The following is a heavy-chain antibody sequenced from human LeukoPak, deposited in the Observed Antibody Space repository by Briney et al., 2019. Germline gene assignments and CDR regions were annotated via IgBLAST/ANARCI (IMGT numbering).Heavy chain of an antibody. Sequence: GESLKISCKGSGYSFTSYWIGWVRQMPGKGLEWMGIIYPGDSDTRYSPSFQGQVTISADKSISTASLQWSSLKASDTAMYYCARLGTYCGGDCTNWYFDLWGRGTLVTVSS. CDR3: ARLGTYCGGDCTNWYFDL. CDR1: GYSFTSYW. CDR2: IYPGDSDT. J-gene: IGHJ2*01. D-gene: IGHD2-21*02. V-gene: IGHV5-51*01.